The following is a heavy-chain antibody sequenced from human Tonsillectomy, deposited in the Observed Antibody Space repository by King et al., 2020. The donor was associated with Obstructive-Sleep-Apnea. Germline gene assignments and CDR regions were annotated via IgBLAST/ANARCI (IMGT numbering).Heavy chain of an antibody. CDR3: ARAGPLWYFDY. V-gene: IGHV3-11*01. CDR1: GFTLSDYY. Sequence: QLVQSGGGLVKHGGSLRLSCAASGFTLSDYYMSWIRQAPGKGLEWVSYISSSGRAIYYADSVRGRITISRDNAKNSLYLQMNSLRAEDTAVYYCARAGPLWYFDYWGQGTLVTVSS. CDR2: ISSSGRAI. J-gene: IGHJ4*02. D-gene: IGHD2-21*01.